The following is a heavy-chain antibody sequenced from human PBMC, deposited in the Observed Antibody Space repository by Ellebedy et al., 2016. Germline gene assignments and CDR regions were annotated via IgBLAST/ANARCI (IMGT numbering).Heavy chain of an antibody. J-gene: IGHJ4*02. CDR3: AREPGWNYNY. Sequence: GGSLRLXXAASGFTFSSYSMNWVRQAPGKGLEWVSSISSSSSYIYYADSVKGRFTISRDNAKNSLYLQMNSLRAEDTAVYYCAREPGWNYNYWGQGTLVTVSS. D-gene: IGHD1-7*01. CDR2: ISSSSSYI. V-gene: IGHV3-21*01. CDR1: GFTFSSYS.